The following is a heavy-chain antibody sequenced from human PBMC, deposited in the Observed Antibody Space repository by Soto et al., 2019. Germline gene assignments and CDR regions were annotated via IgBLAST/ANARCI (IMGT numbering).Heavy chain of an antibody. CDR3: ARGPADFWSGYYTEYFQH. V-gene: IGHV3-21*01. CDR2: ISSSSSYI. CDR1: GFTFSSYS. D-gene: IGHD3-3*01. J-gene: IGHJ1*01. Sequence: GGSLRLSCAASGFTFSSYSMNWVRQAPGKGLEWVSSISSSSSYIYYADSVKGRFTISRDNAKTSLYLQMNSLRAEDTAVYYCARGPADFWSGYYTEYFQHWGQGTLVTVSS.